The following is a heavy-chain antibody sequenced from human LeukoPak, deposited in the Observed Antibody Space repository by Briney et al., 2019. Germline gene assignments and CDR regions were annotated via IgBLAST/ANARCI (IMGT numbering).Heavy chain of an antibody. CDR3: ARDKVTRYYDSSGYSDY. CDR2: IWYDGSNK. Sequence: GGSLRLSCAASGFTFSSYGTHWVRQAPGKGLEWVAVIWYDGSNKYYADSVKGRFTISRDNSKNTLYLQMNSLRAEDTAVYYCARDKVTRYYDSSGYSDYWGQGTLVTVSS. CDR1: GFTFSSYG. V-gene: IGHV3-33*01. D-gene: IGHD3-22*01. J-gene: IGHJ4*02.